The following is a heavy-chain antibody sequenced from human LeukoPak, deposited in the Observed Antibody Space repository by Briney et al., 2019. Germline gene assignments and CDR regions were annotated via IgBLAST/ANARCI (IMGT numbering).Heavy chain of an antibody. Sequence: PGGSLRLSCAASGFTFSNYDMNWVRQAPGKGLEWVSSISSTSSYIYYADSVKGRFTISRDNAKNSLYLQMNSLRAEDTAVYYCARDDYGDYGHFDYWGRGTLVTVSS. CDR3: ARDDYGDYGHFDY. CDR1: GFTFSNYD. D-gene: IGHD4-17*01. V-gene: IGHV3-21*06. J-gene: IGHJ4*02. CDR2: ISSTSSYI.